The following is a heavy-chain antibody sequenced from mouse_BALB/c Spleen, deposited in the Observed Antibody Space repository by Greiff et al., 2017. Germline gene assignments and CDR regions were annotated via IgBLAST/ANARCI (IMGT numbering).Heavy chain of an antibody. CDR3: ARRGEGNYDFDY. D-gene: IGHD2-1*01. V-gene: IGHV3-2*02. CDR1: GYSITSDYA. Sequence: EVMLVESGPGLVKPSQSLSLTCTVTGYSITSDYAWNWIRQFPGNKLEWMGYISYSGSTSYNPSLKSRISITRDTSKNQFFLQLNSVTTEDTATYYCARRGEGNYDFDYWGQGTTLTVSS. CDR2: ISYSGST. J-gene: IGHJ2*01.